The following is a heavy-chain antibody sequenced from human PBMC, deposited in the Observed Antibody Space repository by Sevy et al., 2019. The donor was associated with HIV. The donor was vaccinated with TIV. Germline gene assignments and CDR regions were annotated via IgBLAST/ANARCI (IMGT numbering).Heavy chain of an antibody. D-gene: IGHD2-2*03. J-gene: IGHJ4*02. Sequence: GGSLRLSCSSSGFIFSDYYMSRIRQAPRRGLEWVSYISGSGITYYADSVEGRFTISRDNARNSLYLQMNSLRADDTAVYYCARDPLLGIAREVARGGYWGQGTLVTVSS. CDR3: ARDPLLGIAREVARGGY. V-gene: IGHV3-11*01. CDR1: GFIFSDYY. CDR2: ISGSGIT.